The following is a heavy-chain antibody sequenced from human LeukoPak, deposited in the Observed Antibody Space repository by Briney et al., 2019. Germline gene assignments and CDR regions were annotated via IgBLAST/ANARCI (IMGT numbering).Heavy chain of an antibody. CDR1: GGSFSGYY. J-gene: IGHJ6*02. Sequence: SETLSLTCAVYGGSFSGYYWSWIRQPPGKGLEWIGEINHSGSTNYNPSLQSRVSISVDTSKNQFSLKLSSVTAADTAVYYCARALGYYDSSGYRRYYYYGMDVWGQGTTVTVSS. CDR2: INHSGST. CDR3: ARALGYYDSSGYRRYYYYGMDV. D-gene: IGHD3-22*01. V-gene: IGHV4-34*01.